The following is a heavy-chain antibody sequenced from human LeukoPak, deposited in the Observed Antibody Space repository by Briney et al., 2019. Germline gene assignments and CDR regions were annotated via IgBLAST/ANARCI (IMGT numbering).Heavy chain of an antibody. Sequence: ASVKVSCKASGYTFTSYYMHWVRQAPGQGLEWMGIINPSGGSTSYAQKFQGRVTMTRDMSTSTAYMELSRLRSDDTAVYYCARVLRGGITMVRGVIIGYWGQGTLVTVSS. CDR2: INPSGGST. V-gene: IGHV1-46*01. D-gene: IGHD3-10*01. CDR3: ARVLRGGITMVRGVIIGY. J-gene: IGHJ4*02. CDR1: GYTFTSYY.